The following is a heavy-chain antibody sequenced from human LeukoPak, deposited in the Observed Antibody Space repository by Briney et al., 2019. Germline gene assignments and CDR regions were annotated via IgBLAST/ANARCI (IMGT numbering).Heavy chain of an antibody. CDR1: GFTFSSYA. D-gene: IGHD4-23*01. J-gene: IGHJ4*02. V-gene: IGHV3-30-3*01. CDR3: ARDADYGGNSGFDY. Sequence: GGSLRLSCAASGFTFSSYAMSWVRQAPGKGLEWVAVISYDGSNKYYADSVKGRFTISRDNSKNTLYLQMNSLRAEDTAVYYCARDADYGGNSGFDYWGQGTLVTVSS. CDR2: ISYDGSNK.